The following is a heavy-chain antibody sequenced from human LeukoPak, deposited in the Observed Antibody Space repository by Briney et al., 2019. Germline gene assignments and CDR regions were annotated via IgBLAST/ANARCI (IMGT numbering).Heavy chain of an antibody. V-gene: IGHV3-43D*03. J-gene: IGHJ4*02. CDR1: GFTFDDYA. CDR2: ISWDGGST. D-gene: IGHD3-22*01. Sequence: HSGGSLRLSCAASGFTFDDYAMHWVRQAPGKGLEWVSLISWDGGSTYYADSVKGRFTISRDNSKNSLYLQMNSLRAEDTALYYCAKDGLISRYYDSSGFTLRGEYYFDYWGQGTLVTVSS. CDR3: AKDGLISRYYDSSGFTLRGEYYFDY.